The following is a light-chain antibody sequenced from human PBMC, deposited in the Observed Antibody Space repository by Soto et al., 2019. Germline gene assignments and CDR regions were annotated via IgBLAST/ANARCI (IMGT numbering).Light chain of an antibody. CDR1: SSNTGAGYD. CDR2: GNG. Sequence: QPVLTQPPSVSGAPGQRVTISCTGSSSNTGAGYDVHWYQQLPGTAPKLLIYGNGNRPSGVPDRFSGSKSGTSVSLAITGLQAEDEADYYCQSYDSSLSGSVVFGGGTKVTVL. J-gene: IGLJ2*01. CDR3: QSYDSSLSGSVV. V-gene: IGLV1-40*01.